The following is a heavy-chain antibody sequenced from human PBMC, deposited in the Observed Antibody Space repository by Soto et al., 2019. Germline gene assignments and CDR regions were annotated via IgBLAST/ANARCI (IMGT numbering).Heavy chain of an antibody. CDR2: ISGSGGST. Sequence: EVQLLESGGGLVQPGGSLRLSCAASGFTFSSYAMSWVRQAPGKGLEWVSAISGSGGSTYYADSVKSRFTISRDNSKNTLDLQMNSLRAEDTAVYYWAKGGHIAARANPDYWGQGTLVTVSS. V-gene: IGHV3-23*01. J-gene: IGHJ4*02. CDR1: GFTFSSYA. D-gene: IGHD6-6*01. CDR3: AKGGHIAARANPDY.